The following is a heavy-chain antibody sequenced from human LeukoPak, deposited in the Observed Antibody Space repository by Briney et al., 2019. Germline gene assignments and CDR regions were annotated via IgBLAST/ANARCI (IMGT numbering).Heavy chain of an antibody. V-gene: IGHV1-18*01. CDR1: GYTFTSYG. Sequence: PGASVKVSCKASGYTFTSYGISWVRQAPGQGLEWMGWISAYNGNTNYAQKLQGRVTMTTDTSTSTAYMELRSLRSDDTAVYYCAGSSGGSYLPYNWSDPWGQGTLVTVSS. CDR2: ISAYNGNT. D-gene: IGHD2-15*01. CDR3: AGSSGGSYLPYNWSDP. J-gene: IGHJ5*02.